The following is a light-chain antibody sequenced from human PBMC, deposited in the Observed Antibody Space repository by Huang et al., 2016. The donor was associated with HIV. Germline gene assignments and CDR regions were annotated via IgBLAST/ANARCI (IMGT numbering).Light chain of an antibody. J-gene: IGKJ1*01. Sequence: EIQMTQSPSSLSASVADRVTITCRASQSITRYLSWYQQKPGKAPKLLIFAASSLQSGVPSRFSGSGSGTEFTLTISTLQPEDFATYYCQESYSTLWTFGQGTKVE. CDR3: QESYSTLWT. V-gene: IGKV1-39*01. CDR1: QSITRY. CDR2: AAS.